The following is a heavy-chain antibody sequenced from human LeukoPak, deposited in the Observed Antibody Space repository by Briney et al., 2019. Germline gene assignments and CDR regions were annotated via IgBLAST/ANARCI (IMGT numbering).Heavy chain of an antibody. CDR1: GFAFSRYW. J-gene: IGHJ4*02. CDR2: INSDGSIT. CDR3: ASRDYTSSKY. D-gene: IGHD2-2*02. V-gene: IGHV3-74*01. Sequence: GGSLRLSCAASGFAFSRYWMHWVRQAPGKVLVWVSDINSDGSITRYADSVKGRFTISRDNAKNTLYLQMNSLRAEDTAVYYCASRDYTSSKYWGQGTLVTVSS.